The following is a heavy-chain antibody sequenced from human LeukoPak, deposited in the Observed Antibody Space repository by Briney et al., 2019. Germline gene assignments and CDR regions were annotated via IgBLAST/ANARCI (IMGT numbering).Heavy chain of an antibody. CDR2: INPNSGGT. D-gene: IGHD6-13*01. CDR3: ARESPRGVAAAD. J-gene: IGHJ4*02. CDR1: GYTSTGYY. V-gene: IGHV1-2*02. Sequence: ASVKVSCKASGYTSTGYYMHWVRQAPGQGLEWMGWINPNSGGTNYAQKFQGRVTMTRDTSISTAYMELSRLRSDDTAVYYCARESPRGVAAADWGQGTLVTVSS.